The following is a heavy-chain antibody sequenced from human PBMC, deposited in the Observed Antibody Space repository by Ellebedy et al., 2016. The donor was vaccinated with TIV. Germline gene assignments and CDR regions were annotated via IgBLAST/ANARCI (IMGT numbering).Heavy chain of an antibody. J-gene: IGHJ3*01. Sequence: PGGSLRLSCSASGFTFSRYWMSWVRQAPGKGLDWVASINQDGSEKYYVDSVKGRFTISRDNSKDTLFLQMNSLRAEDTAIYFCARDPVGVGPAFDVWGQGTMVTVSS. V-gene: IGHV3-7*03. CDR2: INQDGSEK. D-gene: IGHD4-23*01. CDR3: ARDPVGVGPAFDV. CDR1: GFTFSRYW.